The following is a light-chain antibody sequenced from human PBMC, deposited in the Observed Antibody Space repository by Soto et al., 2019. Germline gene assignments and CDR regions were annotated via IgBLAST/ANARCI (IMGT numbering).Light chain of an antibody. CDR3: QQYYSYPHT. CDR1: QGISSY. J-gene: IGKJ4*01. CDR2: AAS. Sequence: AIRMTQSPSSLSASTGDRVTITCRASQGISSYLAWYQQKPGKDPKLLIYAASTLQSGVTSRFSGSGSGTDFTLTISCLQSEDFATYYCQQYYSYPHTFGGGTKVEIK. V-gene: IGKV1-8*01.